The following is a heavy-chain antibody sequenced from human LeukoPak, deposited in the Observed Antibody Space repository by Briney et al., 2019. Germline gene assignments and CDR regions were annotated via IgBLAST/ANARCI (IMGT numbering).Heavy chain of an antibody. V-gene: IGHV3-30-3*01. D-gene: IGHD1-1*01. Sequence: GGSPRLSCAASGFTFSSYAMHWVRQAPGKGLEWVAVISYDGSNKYYADSVKGRFTISRDNSKNTLYLQMNSLRAEDTAVYYCASPTALEFDYWGQGTLVTVSS. CDR1: GFTFSSYA. J-gene: IGHJ4*02. CDR2: ISYDGSNK. CDR3: ASPTALEFDY.